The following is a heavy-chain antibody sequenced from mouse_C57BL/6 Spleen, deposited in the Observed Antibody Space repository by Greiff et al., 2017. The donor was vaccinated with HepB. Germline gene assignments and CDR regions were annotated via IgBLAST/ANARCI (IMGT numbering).Heavy chain of an antibody. J-gene: IGHJ2*01. CDR1: GYTFTSYG. CDR2: IYPRSGNT. D-gene: IGHD2-5*01. CDR3: ARKDYSNYQYYFDY. Sequence: VKLQESGAELARPGASVKLSCKASGYTFTSYGISWVKQRTGQGLEWIGEIYPRSGNTYYNEKFKGKATLTADKSSSTAYMELRSLTSEDSAVYFCARKDYSNYQYYFDYWGQGTTLTVSS. V-gene: IGHV1-81*01.